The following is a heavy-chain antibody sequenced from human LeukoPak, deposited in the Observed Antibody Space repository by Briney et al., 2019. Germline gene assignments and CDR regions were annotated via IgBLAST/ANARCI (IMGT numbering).Heavy chain of an antibody. CDR3: ARGYSYGSIDY. D-gene: IGHD5-18*01. CDR1: GGTFSSYA. CDR2: IIPIFGTA. Sequence: SVKDSCKASGGTFSSYAISWVRQAPGQGLEWVGRIIPIFGTANYAQKFQGRVTITTDESTSTAYMELSSLRSGDTAVYYCARGYSYGSIDYWGQGTLVTVSS. V-gene: IGHV1-69*05. J-gene: IGHJ4*02.